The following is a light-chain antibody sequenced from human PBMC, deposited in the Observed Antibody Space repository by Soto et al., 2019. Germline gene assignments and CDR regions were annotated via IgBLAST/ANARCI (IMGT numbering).Light chain of an antibody. J-gene: IGKJ4*01. CDR3: QQRSNWPST. CDR2: DAS. Sequence: EIVLTQSPATLSLAPGDRATLSCRASQRVSSYLALYQQKPGQAPRLLMYDASNRATGIPARFSGSGSGTDFTLTIRSLEPEDFAVYYCQQRSNWPSTFGGGTKVEIK. CDR1: QRVSSY. V-gene: IGKV3-11*01.